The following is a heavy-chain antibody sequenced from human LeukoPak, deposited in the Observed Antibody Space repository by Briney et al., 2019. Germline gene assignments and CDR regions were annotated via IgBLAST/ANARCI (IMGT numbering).Heavy chain of an antibody. D-gene: IGHD6-13*01. CDR1: GYTFTSYG. J-gene: IGHJ5*02. Sequence: ASVKVSRKASGYTFTSYGISWVRQAPGQGLEWMGWISAYNGNTNYAQKLQGRVTMTTDTSTSTAYMELRSLRSDDTAVYYCARGSGYSSSWYSGNWFDPWGQGTLVTVSS. V-gene: IGHV1-18*01. CDR2: ISAYNGNT. CDR3: ARGSGYSSSWYSGNWFDP.